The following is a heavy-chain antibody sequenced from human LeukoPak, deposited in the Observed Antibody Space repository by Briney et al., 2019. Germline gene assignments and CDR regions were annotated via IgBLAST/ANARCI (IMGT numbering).Heavy chain of an antibody. CDR2: INAYNGNT. CDR3: PRVPRAPYPHGMDV. J-gene: IGHJ6*04. V-gene: IGHV1-18*04. CDR1: GYTFTSYG. Sequence: ASVKVSRKASGYTFTSYGISWVRPAPGQGLERMGWINAYNGNTNYAQKLQARVTMTTNTSTSTAYMEPRSLSSDDAAMDYCPRVPRAPYPHGMDVWGKGTTVTVPS.